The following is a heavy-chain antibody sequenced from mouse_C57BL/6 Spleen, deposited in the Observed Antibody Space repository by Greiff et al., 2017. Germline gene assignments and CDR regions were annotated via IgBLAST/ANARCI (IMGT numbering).Heavy chain of an antibody. CDR1: GFTFSDYY. J-gene: IGHJ4*01. CDR2: ISNGGGST. D-gene: IGHD1-1*02. Sequence: EVQLVESGGGLVQPGGSLKLSCAASGFTFSDYYMYWVRQTPEKRLEWVAYISNGGGSTYYPDTVKGRFTISRDNAKNTLYLQMSRLKSEDTAMYYCARQGWLGAMDYWGQGTSVTVSS. V-gene: IGHV5-12*01. CDR3: ARQGWLGAMDY.